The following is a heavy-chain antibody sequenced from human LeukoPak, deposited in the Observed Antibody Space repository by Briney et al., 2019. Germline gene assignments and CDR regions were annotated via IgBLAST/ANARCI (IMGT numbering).Heavy chain of an antibody. D-gene: IGHD3-10*01. CDR1: GFTFTSFA. J-gene: IGHJ4*02. CDR2: ISGSGGST. CDR3: AKDPGGKYSRGVIANY. V-gene: IGHV3-23*01. Sequence: GGSLGLSCAPSGFTFTSFAMSWVRRPPGRGLKWVSAISGSGGSTYYADSVKGRFTISRDNSKNTLYLQMNSLRAEDTAVYYCAKDPGGKYSRGVIANYWGQGTLVTVSS.